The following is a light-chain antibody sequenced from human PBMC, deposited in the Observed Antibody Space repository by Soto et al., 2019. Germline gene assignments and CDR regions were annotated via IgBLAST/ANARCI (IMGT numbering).Light chain of an antibody. V-gene: IGKV1-5*03. CDR2: KAS. Sequence: DIQLTQSPSSLSASVGVRVTIACRASQSISSWLAWYQQKAGKAPKLLIYKASSLESGVPSRFSGSGSGTEFTLTISSLQPDDFATYYCQQYNSYPLTFGGGTEV. CDR3: QQYNSYPLT. J-gene: IGKJ4*01. CDR1: QSISSW.